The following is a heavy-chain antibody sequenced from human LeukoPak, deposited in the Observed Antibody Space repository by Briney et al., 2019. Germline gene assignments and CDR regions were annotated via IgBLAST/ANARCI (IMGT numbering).Heavy chain of an antibody. V-gene: IGHV1-8*01. CDR1: GYTFTSYD. Sequence: GASVKVSCKASGYTFTSYDINWVRQATGQGLEWMGWMNPNRGNTGYAQKFQGRVTMTRNTSISTAYMELSSLRSEDTAVYYCARDFSFSNYWFDPWGQGTLVTVSS. J-gene: IGHJ5*02. CDR3: ARDFSFSNYWFDP. D-gene: IGHD4-11*01. CDR2: MNPNRGNT.